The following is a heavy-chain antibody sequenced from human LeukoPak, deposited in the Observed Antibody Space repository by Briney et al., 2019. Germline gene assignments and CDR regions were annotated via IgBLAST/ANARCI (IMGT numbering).Heavy chain of an antibody. Sequence: GGSLRLSCAASGFTFSSYGMHWVRQAPGKGLEWVAFIRYDGSNKYYADSVKGRFTISRDNSKNTLYLQMNSLRAEDTDVYYCAQISRETVDFDYWGQGTLVTVSS. CDR1: GFTFSSYG. V-gene: IGHV3-30*02. D-gene: IGHD4-23*01. CDR3: AQISRETVDFDY. J-gene: IGHJ4*02. CDR2: IRYDGSNK.